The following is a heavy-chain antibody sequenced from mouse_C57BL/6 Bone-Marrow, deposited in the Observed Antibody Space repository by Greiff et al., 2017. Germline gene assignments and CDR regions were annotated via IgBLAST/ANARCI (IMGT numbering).Heavy chain of an antibody. V-gene: IGHV7-3*01. CDR1: GFTFTDYY. CDR2: IRNKANGYTT. CDR3: ARSGYYGSSYVGFAY. Sequence: EVKLMESGGGLVQPGGSLSLSCAASGFTFTDYYMSWVRQPPGKALEWLGFIRNKANGYTTEYSASVKGRFNISRDNSQSILYLQMNALRAEDSATYYCARSGYYGSSYVGFAYWGQGTLVTVSA. D-gene: IGHD1-1*01. J-gene: IGHJ3*01.